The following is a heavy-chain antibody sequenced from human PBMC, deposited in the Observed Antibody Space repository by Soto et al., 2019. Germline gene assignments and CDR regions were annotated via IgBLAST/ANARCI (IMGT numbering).Heavy chain of an antibody. V-gene: IGHV4-59*08. CDR3: ARLIYYDFCSGPRGDYYYYLDV. J-gene: IGHJ6*03. Sequence: PSETLSLTCTVSGGSISSYYWGWIRQPPGKGLEWIGYIYYSGSTNYNPSLKSRVTISVDTSKNQFSLKLSSVTAADTAVYYCARLIYYDFCSGPRGDYYYYLDVWGKGTTVTVSS. CDR2: IYYSGST. D-gene: IGHD3-3*01. CDR1: GGSISSYY.